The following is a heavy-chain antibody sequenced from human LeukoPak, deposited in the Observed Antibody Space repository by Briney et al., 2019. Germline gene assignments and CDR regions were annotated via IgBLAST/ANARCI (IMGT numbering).Heavy chain of an antibody. J-gene: IGHJ4*02. CDR3: AKTNCSSTSCRRGPFDY. D-gene: IGHD2-2*01. CDR2: ISGSGGST. Sequence: GGSLRLSCVVSGFSLSNYAMNWVRQAPGKGLEWVSAISGSGGSTYYADSVKGRFTISRDNSKNTLYLQMNSLRAEDTAVYYCAKTNCSSTSCRRGPFDYWGQGTLVTVSS. V-gene: IGHV3-23*01. CDR1: GFSLSNYA.